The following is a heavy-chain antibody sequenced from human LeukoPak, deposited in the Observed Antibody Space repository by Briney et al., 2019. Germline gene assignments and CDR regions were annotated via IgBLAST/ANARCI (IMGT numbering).Heavy chain of an antibody. CDR1: GFTFSSYW. CDR2: IKQDGSEK. V-gene: IGHV3-7*03. D-gene: IGHD6-19*01. Sequence: PGGSLRLSCAASGFTFSSYWMSWVRQAPGKGLEWVANIKQDGSEKYYVDSVKGRFTISKDNAENSLYLQMNSLRAEDTAVYYCARVVAGLACDYWGQGTLVTVSS. J-gene: IGHJ4*02. CDR3: ARVVAGLACDY.